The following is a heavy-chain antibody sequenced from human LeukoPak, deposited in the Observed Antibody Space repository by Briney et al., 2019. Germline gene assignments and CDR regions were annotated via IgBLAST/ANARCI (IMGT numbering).Heavy chain of an antibody. J-gene: IGHJ4*02. V-gene: IGHV1-2*02. CDR2: VNPNTGGT. D-gene: IGHD2-21*01. CDR3: ARDSYGGNWSLGY. Sequence: ASVKVSCKASGYTFTSYGISWVRQAPGQGLEWMGWVNPNTGGTKYAQMFQGRVTMTRDTSISTAYMELSRLTSDDTAVYYCARDSYGGNWSLGYWGQGTLVTVSS. CDR1: GYTFTSYG.